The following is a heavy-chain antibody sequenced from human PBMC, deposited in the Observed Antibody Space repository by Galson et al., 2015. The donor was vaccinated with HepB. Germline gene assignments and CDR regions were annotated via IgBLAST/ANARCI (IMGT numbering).Heavy chain of an antibody. J-gene: IGHJ4*02. CDR2: IRSKAYGGTT. V-gene: IGHV3-49*03. CDR3: ARVLRPYYDDSSGYGDY. D-gene: IGHD3-22*01. CDR1: GFIFGDYA. Sequence: SLRPSCAASGFIFGDYAMSWFRQAPGKGLEWVGFIRSKAYGGTTKFAASVKGRFTISRDDSKSIAYLQMNSLKSEDTAVYYCARVLRPYYDDSSGYGDYWGQGTLVTVSS.